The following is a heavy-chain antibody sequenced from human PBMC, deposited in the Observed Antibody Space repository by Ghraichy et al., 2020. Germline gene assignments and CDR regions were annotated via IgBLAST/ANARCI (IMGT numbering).Heavy chain of an antibody. CDR2: VYNDGSDK. CDR1: GFTFTSYG. D-gene: IGHD3-10*01. CDR3: ARDRGQYGSGLIEL. J-gene: IGHJ6*02. V-gene: IGHV3-33*01. Sequence: GGSLRLSCAASGFTFTSYGMHWVRQVPGKGLEWVANVYNDGSDKYYAESVKGRFTVSRDNSKNTLHLQMNSLRAEDTAVYYCARDRGQYGSGLIELWGHGTTVTVSS.